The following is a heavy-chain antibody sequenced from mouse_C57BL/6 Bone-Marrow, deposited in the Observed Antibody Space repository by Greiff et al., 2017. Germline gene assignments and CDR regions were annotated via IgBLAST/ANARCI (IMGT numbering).Heavy chain of an antibody. CDR1: GFNIKDDY. J-gene: IGHJ2*01. D-gene: IGHD1-1*01. Sequence: VQLQQSGAELVRPGASVKLSCTASGFNIKDDYMHWVKQRPEQGLEWIGWIDPENGDTEYASKFQGTATITADTSSNTAYLQRSSLTSEDTAVYYCTNPVVADFDYWGQGTTLTVSS. V-gene: IGHV14-4*01. CDR2: IDPENGDT. CDR3: TNPVVADFDY.